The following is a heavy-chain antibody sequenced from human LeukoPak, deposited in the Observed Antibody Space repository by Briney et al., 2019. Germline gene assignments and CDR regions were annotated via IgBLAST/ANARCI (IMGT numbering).Heavy chain of an antibody. CDR3: ARAIHGTYPTYYYYCMDV. CDR1: GFTFSSYS. J-gene: IGHJ6*03. D-gene: IGHD1-26*01. V-gene: IGHV3-48*01. CDR2: ISSSSSTI. Sequence: QSGGSLRLSCAASGFTFSSYSINWVRQAPGKGLEWVSYISSSSSTISYADSVKGRFTISRDNAKNSLYLQMNSLRAEDTAVYYCARAIHGTYPTYYYYCMDVWGKGTTVTVSS.